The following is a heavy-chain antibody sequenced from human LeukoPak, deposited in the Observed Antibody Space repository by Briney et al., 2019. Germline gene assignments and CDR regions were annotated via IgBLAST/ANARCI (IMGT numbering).Heavy chain of an antibody. D-gene: IGHD3-10*02. Sequence: GGSLRLSCVASGFTFSNSWMTWVRQAPGKGLEWVSYISSSGSTIYYADSVKGQFTISRDNAKNSLYLQMNSLRAEDTAVYYCAELGITMIGGVWGKGTTVTISS. CDR1: GFTFSNSW. CDR2: ISSSGSTI. V-gene: IGHV3-48*04. J-gene: IGHJ6*04. CDR3: AELGITMIGGV.